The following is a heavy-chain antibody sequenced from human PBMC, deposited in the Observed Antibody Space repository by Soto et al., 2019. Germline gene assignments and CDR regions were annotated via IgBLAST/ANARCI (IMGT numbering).Heavy chain of an antibody. CDR3: ARVVPANSPGYYYGTDV. Sequence: SETLRLTYTVSGGSISSGDYYWFWIRQPPGKGLEWIGYIYYSGSTYYNPSLKSRVTISVDTYKNQFSLKLSSVTAADTAVYYCARVVPANSPGYYYGTDVWGQGNTVTVSS. CDR2: IYYSGST. D-gene: IGHD2-2*01. CDR1: GGSISSGDYY. V-gene: IGHV4-30-4*01. J-gene: IGHJ6*02.